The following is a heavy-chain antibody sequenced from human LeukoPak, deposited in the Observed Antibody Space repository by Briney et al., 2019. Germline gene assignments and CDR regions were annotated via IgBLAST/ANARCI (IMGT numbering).Heavy chain of an antibody. CDR1: GFTFSSYE. V-gene: IGHV3-48*03. CDR2: ISSSGSTI. J-gene: IGHJ5*02. CDR3: ARELLEVTAVAPNWFDP. Sequence: GGSLRLSCAASGFTFSSYEMNWVRQAPGKGLEWVSYISSSGSTIYYADSVKGRFTISRDNAKNSLYLQMNSLRAEDTAVYYCARELLEVTAVAPNWFDPWGQGTLVTVSS. D-gene: IGHD6-19*01.